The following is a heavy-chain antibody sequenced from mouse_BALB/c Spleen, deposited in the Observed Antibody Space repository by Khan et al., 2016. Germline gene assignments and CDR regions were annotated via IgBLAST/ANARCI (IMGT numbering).Heavy chain of an antibody. D-gene: IGHD1-1*01. J-gene: IGHJ3*01. CDR1: GYSITSDYA. CDR3: ARDYYGSSFFDY. V-gene: IGHV3-2*02. Sequence: EVQLQESGPGLVKPSQSLSLTCSVTGYSITSDYAWNWLRQFPGSKLEWMGYITYSGSTSYNPSLKSRIPITRDTSKNQFFLQLNSVTTEDTATYYCARDYYGSSFFDYWGQGTLVTVSA. CDR2: ITYSGST.